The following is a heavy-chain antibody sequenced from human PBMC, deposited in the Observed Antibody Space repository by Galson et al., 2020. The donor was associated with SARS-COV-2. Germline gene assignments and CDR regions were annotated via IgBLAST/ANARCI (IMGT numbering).Heavy chain of an antibody. D-gene: IGHD3-10*01. J-gene: IGHJ5*02. Sequence: ASETLSLTCAVSGGFISSGGYSWSWIRQPPGKGLEWIGYIYHSGSTYYNPSLKSRVTISVDRSKNQFSLKLSSVTAADTAVYYCARAYGSGSSFWFDPWGQGTLVTVSS. V-gene: IGHV4-30-2*01. CDR3: ARAYGSGSSFWFDP. CDR2: IYHSGST. CDR1: GGFISSGGYS.